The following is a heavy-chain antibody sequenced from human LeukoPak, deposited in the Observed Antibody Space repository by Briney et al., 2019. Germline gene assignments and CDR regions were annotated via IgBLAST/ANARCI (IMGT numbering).Heavy chain of an antibody. CDR2: IYYSGGT. V-gene: IGHV4-59*06. J-gene: IGHJ6*02. CDR3: ARSIVDYYGMDV. Sequence: SETLSLTCTVSGGSISSYYWSWIRQHPGKGLEWIGYIYYSGGTYYNPSLKSRLTISVDSSKNQFSLNLSSVTAADTAVYYCARSIVDYYGMDVWGQGTAVTVSS. CDR1: GGSISSYY. D-gene: IGHD2-21*01.